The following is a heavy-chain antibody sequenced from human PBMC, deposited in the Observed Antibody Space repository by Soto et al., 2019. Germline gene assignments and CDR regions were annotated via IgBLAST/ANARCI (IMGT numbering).Heavy chain of an antibody. D-gene: IGHD1-26*01. CDR3: ARAASGSTGGTDFDY. Sequence: ASVKVSCKASGYTFTSYYMHWVRQAPGQGLEWMGIINPSGGSTSYAQKFQGRVTMTRDTSTSTVYMELSSLRSEDTAVYYCARAASGSTGGTDFDYWGQGTLVTVSS. CDR2: INPSGGST. CDR1: GYTFTSYY. V-gene: IGHV1-46*01. J-gene: IGHJ4*02.